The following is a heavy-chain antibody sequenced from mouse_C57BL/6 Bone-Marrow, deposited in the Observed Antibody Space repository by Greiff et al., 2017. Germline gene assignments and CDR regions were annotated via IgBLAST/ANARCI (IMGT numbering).Heavy chain of an antibody. V-gene: IGHV14-4*01. Sequence: VQLQQSGAELVRPGASVKLSCTASGFNIKDDYMHWVKQRPEQGLEWIGWIDPENGDTEYASQFQGKATITADTSSNTAYLQLSSLTSEDTAVYYCTNPVVADFDYWGQGTTLTVSS. CDR3: TNPVVADFDY. CDR1: GFNIKDDY. D-gene: IGHD1-1*01. J-gene: IGHJ2*01. CDR2: IDPENGDT.